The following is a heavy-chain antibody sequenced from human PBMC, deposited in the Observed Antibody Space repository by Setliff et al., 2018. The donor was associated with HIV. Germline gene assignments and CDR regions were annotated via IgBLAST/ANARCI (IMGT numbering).Heavy chain of an antibody. Sequence: GGSLRLSCAASGFTFSSYWMSWVRQAPGKGLEWVANIKQDGSEKYYVDSVKGRFTISRDNAKNSLYLQMNSLRAEDTAVYYCARVYDSSGYSLSIPGYWGQGTPVTVSS. V-gene: IGHV3-7*01. CDR2: IKQDGSEK. CDR3: ARVYDSSGYSLSIPGY. J-gene: IGHJ4*01. D-gene: IGHD3-22*01. CDR1: GFTFSSYW.